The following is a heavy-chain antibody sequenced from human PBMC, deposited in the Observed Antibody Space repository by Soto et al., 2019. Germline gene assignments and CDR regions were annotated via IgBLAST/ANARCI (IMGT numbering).Heavy chain of an antibody. CDR3: AREAPWIQLWLGYFDY. V-gene: IGHV3-30-3*01. J-gene: IGHJ4*02. CDR1: GFTFSSYA. CDR2: ISYDGSNK. D-gene: IGHD5-18*01. Sequence: GGSLRLSCAASGFTFSSYAMHWVRQAPGKGLEWVAVISYDGSNKYYADSVKGRFTISRDNSKNTLYPQMNSLRAEDTAVYYCAREAPWIQLWLGYFDYWGQGTLVTVYS.